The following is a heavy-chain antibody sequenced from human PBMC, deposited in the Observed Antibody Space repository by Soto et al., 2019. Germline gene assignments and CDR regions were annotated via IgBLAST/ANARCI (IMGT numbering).Heavy chain of an antibody. D-gene: IGHD6-19*01. CDR3: AKDLKRLRWLADY. CDR1: GFTFSRYA. Sequence: EVQLLGSGGGLVQPGGSVRLSCAASGFTFSRYAMSWVRQAPGKVLEWVSAISGSGGSTYYADSVKGRFTISRDNYKNTLYLQMNSLRAEDTAVYYCAKDLKRLRWLADYWGQGTLVTVSS. V-gene: IGHV3-23*01. J-gene: IGHJ4*02. CDR2: ISGSGGST.